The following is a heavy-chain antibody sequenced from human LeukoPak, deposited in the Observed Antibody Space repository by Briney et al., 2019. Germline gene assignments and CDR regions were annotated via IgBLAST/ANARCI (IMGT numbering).Heavy chain of an antibody. CDR2: IWYDGSNK. Sequence: GGSLRLSCAASGFTFSSYAMHWVRQAPGKWLEWVAVIWYDGSNKYYADSVKGRFTISRDNSKNTLYLQMNSLRAEDTAVYYCARDQRYCSGGSCYYYYGMDVWGQGTTVTVSS. CDR1: GFTFSSYA. J-gene: IGHJ6*02. CDR3: ARDQRYCSGGSCYYYYGMDV. V-gene: IGHV3-33*08. D-gene: IGHD2-15*01.